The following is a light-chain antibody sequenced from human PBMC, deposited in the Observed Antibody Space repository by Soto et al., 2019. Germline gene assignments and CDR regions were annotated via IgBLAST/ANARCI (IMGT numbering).Light chain of an antibody. Sequence: EIVLTQSPGTLSLSPGERATLSCRASQSVSATYLAWYQQKPGQAPRLLIYGASNRATGIPDGFTGSGSGTDFTLTISRLEPEDFAVYFCQQYVSSPMYTFGQGTKLEIK. CDR3: QQYVSSPMYT. J-gene: IGKJ2*01. CDR1: QSVSATY. V-gene: IGKV3-20*01. CDR2: GAS.